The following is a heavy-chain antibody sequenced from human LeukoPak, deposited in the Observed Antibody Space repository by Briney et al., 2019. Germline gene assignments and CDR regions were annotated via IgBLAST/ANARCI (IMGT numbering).Heavy chain of an antibody. CDR1: GGSFSGYY. CDR2: IYTSGST. V-gene: IGHV4-4*07. J-gene: IGHJ5*02. D-gene: IGHD3-22*01. CDR3: AREIYDSSGYYYRNWFDP. Sequence: PSETLSLTCAVYGGSFSGYYWSWIRQPAGKGLEWIGRIYTSGSTNYNPSLKSRVTISVDTSNNQFSLKLSSVTAADTAVYYCAREIYDSSGYYYRNWFDPWGQGTLVTVSS.